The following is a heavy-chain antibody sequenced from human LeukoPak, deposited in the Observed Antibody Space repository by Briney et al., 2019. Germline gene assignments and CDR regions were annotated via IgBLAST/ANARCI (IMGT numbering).Heavy chain of an antibody. CDR1: GFTFGDYA. CDR3: TSEMN. J-gene: IGHJ4*02. V-gene: IGHV3-49*04. CDR2: IRSKAYGGTT. Sequence: GGSLRLSCTASGFTFGDYAMSWVRQAPGKGLEWVGFIRSKAYGGTTEYAASVKGRFTISRDDSKSIAYLQMNSLKTKDTAVYYCTSEMNWGQGTLVTVSS.